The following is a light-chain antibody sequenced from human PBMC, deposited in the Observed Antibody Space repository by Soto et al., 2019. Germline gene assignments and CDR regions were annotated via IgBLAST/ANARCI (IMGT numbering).Light chain of an antibody. CDR2: SDD. V-gene: IGLV1-47*02. Sequence: QSVLTQPPSASGTPGQRVTISCSGSSSNIGSNFVFWYQQFPGTAPKILIDSDDQRPSGVPDRVSGSKSGTSASLAISGLRSEDGADYFRSAWDDSLSAVVFGGGTQLTVL. J-gene: IGLJ7*01. CDR1: SSNIGSNF. CDR3: SAWDDSLSAVV.